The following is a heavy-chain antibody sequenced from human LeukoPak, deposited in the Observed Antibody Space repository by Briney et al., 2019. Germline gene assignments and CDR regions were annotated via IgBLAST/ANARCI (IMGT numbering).Heavy chain of an antibody. CDR2: IKEDGSEK. J-gene: IGHJ4*02. D-gene: IGHD3-22*01. CDR3: ARHSSGYY. CDR1: GFKVSSDW. Sequence: GGSLRLSCAASGFKVSSDWMSWVRQAPGKGLEWVANIKEDGSEKYYVDSVKGRFTISRDNAKNSLYLQMNSLRAEDTAVYYCARHSSGYYWGQGTLVTVSS. V-gene: IGHV3-7*01.